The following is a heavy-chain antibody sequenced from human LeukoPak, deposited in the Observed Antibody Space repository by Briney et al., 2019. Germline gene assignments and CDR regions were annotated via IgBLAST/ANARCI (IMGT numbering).Heavy chain of an antibody. CDR3: ARDYTEELWLMNYFDY. J-gene: IGHJ4*02. D-gene: IGHD5-18*01. Sequence: GGSLRLSCAASGFTFSNYTMNWVRQAPGKGLEWVSSISSSSSYIYYADSVKGRFTISRDNAKNSLYLQMNSLRAEDTAVYFCARDYTEELWLMNYFDYWGQGALVTVSS. CDR1: GFTFSNYT. CDR2: ISSSSSYI. V-gene: IGHV3-21*01.